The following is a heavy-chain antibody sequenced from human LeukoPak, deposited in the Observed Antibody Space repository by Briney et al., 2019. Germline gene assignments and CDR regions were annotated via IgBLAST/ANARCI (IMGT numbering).Heavy chain of an antibody. CDR3: ARDNSALDY. V-gene: IGHV4-61*08. CDR1: GGSVSSGDYY. D-gene: IGHD2-21*01. J-gene: IGHJ4*02. Sequence: SETLSLTCSVSGGSVSSGDYYWNWIRQPPGKGLEWVGYIYYSGSTNYNPSLKSRLSISVDRSKNQFSLKLKSVTAADTAVYYRARDNSALDYWGQGTLVTVSS. CDR2: IYYSGST.